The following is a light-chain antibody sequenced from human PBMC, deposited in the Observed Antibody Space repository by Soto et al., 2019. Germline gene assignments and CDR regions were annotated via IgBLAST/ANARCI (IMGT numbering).Light chain of an antibody. CDR3: QQRSNWPLT. V-gene: IGKV3-11*01. CDR2: DAS. J-gene: IGKJ4*01. Sequence: EIVLTQSPATLSLSPGEKANLSCRASQSVSSYLAWYKQKPGQAPRLLIYDASNSATGIPARFSGSGSGTDFTLTISSLESEDFAFYYCQQRSNWPLTFGGGTKVDIK. CDR1: QSVSSY.